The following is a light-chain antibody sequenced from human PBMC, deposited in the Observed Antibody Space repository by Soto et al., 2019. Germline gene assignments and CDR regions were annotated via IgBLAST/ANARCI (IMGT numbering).Light chain of an antibody. Sequence: EIVLTQSPATLSLSPGERATLSCRASQSVSSYLAWYQQKPGQAPRLLIYDASNRATGIPARFSGSGSGTAFPLTISSLEPEDFAVYYCQQRSNWPPYTFGQGTNLEIK. CDR2: DAS. J-gene: IGKJ2*01. V-gene: IGKV3-11*01. CDR1: QSVSSY. CDR3: QQRSNWPPYT.